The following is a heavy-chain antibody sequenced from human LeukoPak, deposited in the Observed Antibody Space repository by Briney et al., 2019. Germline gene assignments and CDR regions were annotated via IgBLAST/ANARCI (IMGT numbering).Heavy chain of an antibody. Sequence: SETLSLTCAVSGYSISSSNWWGWIRQPPGKGLEWIGYIYYSGSTYYNPSLKSRVTMSVDTSKNQFSLKLSSVTAADTAVYYCASATSGTDAFDIWGQGTMVTVSS. CDR1: GYSISSSNW. V-gene: IGHV4-28*01. J-gene: IGHJ3*02. D-gene: IGHD1-26*01. CDR3: ASATSGTDAFDI. CDR2: IYYSGST.